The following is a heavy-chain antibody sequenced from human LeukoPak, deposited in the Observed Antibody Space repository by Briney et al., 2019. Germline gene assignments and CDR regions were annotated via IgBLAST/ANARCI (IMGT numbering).Heavy chain of an antibody. CDR2: IHPSGTM. D-gene: IGHD5/OR15-5a*01. CDR3: AREADRRVVN. CDR1: GFSISSGYY. J-gene: IGHJ4*02. V-gene: IGHV4-38-2*02. Sequence: SEALSLTCVVSGFSISSGYYWGWSRQPPGKGLEWIGNIHPSGTMFHNSSLNSRVTMSIDTSKNQFSLKLSSVTAADTAVYYCAREADRRVVNWGQGTLVTVSS.